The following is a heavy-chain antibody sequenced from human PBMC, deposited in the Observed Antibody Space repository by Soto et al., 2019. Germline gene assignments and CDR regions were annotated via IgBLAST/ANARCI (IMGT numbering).Heavy chain of an antibody. D-gene: IGHD3-10*01. J-gene: IGHJ4*02. CDR2: SRNKANSYAP. Sequence: EVQLVESGGGLVQPGGSRRLSCAGSGFTFSDHYMDWVSQAPGKGLEWVGRSRNKANSYAPEYAASVKGRFTFSRDESKNSLHLQMNSLKTEDTAVYYCARGGKSFYEGSGLYYWGQGTLVTVSS. V-gene: IGHV3-72*01. CDR1: GFTFSDHY. CDR3: ARGGKSFYEGSGLYY.